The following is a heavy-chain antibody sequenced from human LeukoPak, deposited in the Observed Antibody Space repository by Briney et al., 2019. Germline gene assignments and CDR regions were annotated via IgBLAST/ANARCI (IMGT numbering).Heavy chain of an antibody. CDR3: AKKIPTWFDP. CDR1: GFTVSRNY. Sequence: GGSLRLSCAASGFTVSRNYMSWVRQAPGKGLEWVSAISGSGGSTYYADSVRGRFTISRDNSKNTLYLQMNSLRAEDTAVYYCAKKIPTWFDPWGQGTLVTVSS. V-gene: IGHV3-23*01. CDR2: ISGSGGST. J-gene: IGHJ5*02.